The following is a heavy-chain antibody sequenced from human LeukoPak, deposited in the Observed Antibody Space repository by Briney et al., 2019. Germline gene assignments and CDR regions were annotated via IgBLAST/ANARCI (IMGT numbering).Heavy chain of an antibody. D-gene: IGHD4-11*01. Sequence: ETLSLTCTVSGGSISSSSYYWGWIRQAPGKGLEWVSSISSSSSYIYYADSVKGRFTISRDNAKNSLYLQMNSLRAEDTAVYYCAREITVTTFLGHSDYWGQGTLVTVSS. J-gene: IGHJ4*02. CDR1: GGSISSSS. CDR3: AREITVTTFLGHSDY. V-gene: IGHV3-21*01. CDR2: ISSSSSYI.